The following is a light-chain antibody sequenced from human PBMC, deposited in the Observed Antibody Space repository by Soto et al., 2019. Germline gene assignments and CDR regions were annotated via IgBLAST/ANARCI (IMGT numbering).Light chain of an antibody. CDR1: KLGDKY. J-gene: IGLJ2*01. CDR2: QDT. V-gene: IGLV3-1*01. Sequence: SYELTQPPSVSVSPGQTASITYSGDKLGDKYACWYQQKPGQSPVLVIYQDTKRPSGIPERFSGSNSGNTATLTISGTQAMDEADYYCQAWDSSTAVFGGGTKLTV. CDR3: QAWDSSTAV.